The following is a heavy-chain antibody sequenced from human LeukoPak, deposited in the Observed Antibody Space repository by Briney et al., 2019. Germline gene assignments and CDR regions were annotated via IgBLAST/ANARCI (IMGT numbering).Heavy chain of an antibody. Sequence: VASVKVSCKASGYTFTSYDINWVRQATGQGLEWMGITNPSGGSTSYAQKFQGRVTMTRDMSTSTVYMELSSLRSEDTAVYYCARVLLYGDYVDDYWGQGTLVTVSS. J-gene: IGHJ4*02. D-gene: IGHD4-17*01. CDR1: GYTFTSYD. V-gene: IGHV1-46*01. CDR2: TNPSGGST. CDR3: ARVLLYGDYVDDY.